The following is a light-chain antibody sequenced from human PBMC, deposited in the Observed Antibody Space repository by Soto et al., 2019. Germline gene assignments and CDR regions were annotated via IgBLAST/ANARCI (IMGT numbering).Light chain of an antibody. Sequence: DIQMTQSPSSLSASVEDRVIITCRASQSISNHLNWYQQKPGKAPKLLIFAASSLQSGVPSRFSGSRSGPDFTLTISSLQPEDFETYYCQQSYSSPPTLGQGPKVDIK. CDR1: QSISNH. V-gene: IGKV1-39*01. J-gene: IGKJ1*01. CDR3: QQSYSSPPT. CDR2: AAS.